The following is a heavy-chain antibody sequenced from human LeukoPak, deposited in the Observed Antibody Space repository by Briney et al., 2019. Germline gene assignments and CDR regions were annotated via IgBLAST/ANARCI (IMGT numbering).Heavy chain of an antibody. CDR1: GGTFSSYA. V-gene: IGHV1-69*13. J-gene: IGHJ4*02. D-gene: IGHD3-22*01. CDR3: ARALMGSYYDSSGYYRLDY. CDR2: IIPIFGTA. Sequence: ASVKVSCKASGGTFSSYAISWVRPAPGQGLEWMGGIIPIFGTANYAQKFQGRVTITADESTSTAYMELSSLRSEDTAVYYCARALMGSYYDSSGYYRLDYWGQGTLVTVSS.